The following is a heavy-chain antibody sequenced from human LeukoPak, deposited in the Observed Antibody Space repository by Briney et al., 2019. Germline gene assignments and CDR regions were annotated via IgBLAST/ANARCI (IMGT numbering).Heavy chain of an antibody. CDR1: GYTFTGYY. CDR2: INPNSGGT. D-gene: IGHD3-3*01. Sequence: ASVKVSCKASGYTFTGYYMHWVRQAPGQGLEWMGGINPNSGGTNYAQKFQGRVTMTRDTSISTAYMELSRLRSDDTAVYYCARDLGGITIFGVVIILDYWGQGTLVTVSS. V-gene: IGHV1-2*02. J-gene: IGHJ4*02. CDR3: ARDLGGITIFGVVIILDY.